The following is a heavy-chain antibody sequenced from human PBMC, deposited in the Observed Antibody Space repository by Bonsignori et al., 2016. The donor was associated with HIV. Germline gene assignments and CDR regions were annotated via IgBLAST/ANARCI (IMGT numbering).Heavy chain of an antibody. CDR2: ISSSSSYI. CDR1: GFTFSSYS. V-gene: IGHV3-21*01. Sequence: GGSLRLSCAASGFTFSSYSMNWVRQAPGKGLEWVSSISSSSSYISYADSVKGRFTISRDNAKNSLYLQMNSLRAEDTAVYYCARVLENSGYDLHYYYYMDVWGKGTTVTVSS. CDR3: ARVLENSGYDLHYYYYMDV. J-gene: IGHJ6*03. D-gene: IGHD5-12*01.